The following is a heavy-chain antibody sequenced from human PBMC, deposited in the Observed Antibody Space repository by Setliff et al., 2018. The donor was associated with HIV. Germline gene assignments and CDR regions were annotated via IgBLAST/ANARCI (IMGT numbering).Heavy chain of an antibody. D-gene: IGHD6-19*01. Sequence: SETLSLTCTVSGGSIGIRSYFWGWIRQPPGKGLEWIGSVYSSGSTYYNPSLKSRVTVSVDTAKDQFSLRLSSVTVADTAVYYCASGQWLEHAFDIWGQGAVVTVSS. CDR1: GGSIGIRSYF. V-gene: IGHV4-39*01. J-gene: IGHJ3*02. CDR3: ASGQWLEHAFDI. CDR2: VYSSGST.